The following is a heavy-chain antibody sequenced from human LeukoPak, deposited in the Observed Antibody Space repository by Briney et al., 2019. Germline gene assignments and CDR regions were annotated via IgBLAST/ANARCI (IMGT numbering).Heavy chain of an antibody. D-gene: IGHD2-2*01. CDR1: GGSFSGYY. Sequence: SETLSLTCAVYGGSFSGYYWSWIRQPPGKGLEWIGEINHSGSTNYNPSLKSRVTISVDTSKNQFSLKLSSVTAADTAAYYCARATGYCSSTSCRGVFDYWGQGTLVTVSS. V-gene: IGHV4-34*01. CDR2: INHSGST. J-gene: IGHJ4*02. CDR3: ARATGYCSSTSCRGVFDY.